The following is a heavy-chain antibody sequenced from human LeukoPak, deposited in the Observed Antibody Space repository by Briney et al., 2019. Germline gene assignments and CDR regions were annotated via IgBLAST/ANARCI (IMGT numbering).Heavy chain of an antibody. V-gene: IGHV1-69*04. CDR1: GGTFSSYA. CDR2: IIPILGIA. Sequence: ASVKVSRKASGGTFSSYAISWVRQAPGQGLEWMGRIIPILGIANYAQKFQGRVTITADKSTSTAYMELSSLRSEDTAVYYCANRIVGGAFDIWGQGTMVTVSS. CDR3: ANRIVGGAFDI. D-gene: IGHD1-26*01. J-gene: IGHJ3*02.